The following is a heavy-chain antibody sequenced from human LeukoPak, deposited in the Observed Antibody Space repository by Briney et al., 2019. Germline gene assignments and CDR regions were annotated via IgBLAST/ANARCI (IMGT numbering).Heavy chain of an antibody. V-gene: IGHV3-7*01. J-gene: IGHJ4*02. CDR1: GFTLSRNC. CDR3: ARLRGATPY. D-gene: IGHD1-26*01. CDR2: IKQEGSDK. Sequence: PGGSLRLSCVGSGFTLSRNCMSWVRQAPGKGVEWAANIKQEGSDKYCVDSVKGRFTISRDNAKNSPFLQMNSLRADDTAVYYCARLRGATPYWGQGTLVTVSS.